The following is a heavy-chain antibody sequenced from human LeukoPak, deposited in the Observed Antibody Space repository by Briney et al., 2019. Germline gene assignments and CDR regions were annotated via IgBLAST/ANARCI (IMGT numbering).Heavy chain of an antibody. V-gene: IGHV3-21*01. J-gene: IGHJ4*02. CDR1: GFTFSSYS. Sequence: GGSLRLSCAASGFTFSSYSMNWVRQAPGKGLEWVSSISSSSSYIYYADSVKGRFTISRDNAKNSLYLQMNSLRAEDTAVYYCAREWDYYDSSGYYYDYWGQGTLVTVSS. D-gene: IGHD3-22*01. CDR3: AREWDYYDSSGYYYDY. CDR2: ISSSSSYI.